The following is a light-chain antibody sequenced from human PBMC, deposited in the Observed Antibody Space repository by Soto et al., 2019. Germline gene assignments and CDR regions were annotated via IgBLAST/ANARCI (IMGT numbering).Light chain of an antibody. CDR1: SSDIGAYTY. CDR2: EVI. J-gene: IGLJ3*02. Sequence: QSALTQPASVSGSPGQSITISCTGTSSDIGAYTYVSWYQQHPGKAPRLMIFEVINRPSGVSDRFSGSKSDNTASLTISGLQPDDGADYYCSSYTTSDTWVFGGGTKLTVL. CDR3: SSYTTSDTWV. V-gene: IGLV2-14*01.